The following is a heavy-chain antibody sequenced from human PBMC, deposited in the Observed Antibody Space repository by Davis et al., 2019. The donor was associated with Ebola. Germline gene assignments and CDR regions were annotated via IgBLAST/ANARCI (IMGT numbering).Heavy chain of an antibody. CDR1: GFTFSSYG. Sequence: PGGSLRLSCAASGFTFSSYGVHWVRQAPGKGLEWVAVISYDGSNKYYADSVKGRFTISRDNSKNTLYLQMNSLRAEDTAVYYCAKSPRRITIFGVPLDVWGQGTTVTVSS. CDR2: ISYDGSNK. D-gene: IGHD3-3*01. V-gene: IGHV3-30*18. J-gene: IGHJ6*02. CDR3: AKSPRRITIFGVPLDV.